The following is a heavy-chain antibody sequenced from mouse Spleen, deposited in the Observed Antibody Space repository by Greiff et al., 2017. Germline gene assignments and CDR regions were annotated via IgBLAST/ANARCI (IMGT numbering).Heavy chain of an antibody. CDR3: TMGDYYYGSSPYAMDY. D-gene: IGHD1-1*01. V-gene: IGHV1-53*01. CDR1: GYTFTSYW. CDR2: INPSNGGT. Sequence: VQLQQPGTELVKPGASVKLSCKASGYTFTSYWMHWVKQRPGQGLEWIGNINPSNGGTNYNEKFKRKATLTVDKSSSTAYMQLSSLTSEDSAVYYCTMGDYYYGSSPYAMDYWGQGTSVTVSS. J-gene: IGHJ4*01.